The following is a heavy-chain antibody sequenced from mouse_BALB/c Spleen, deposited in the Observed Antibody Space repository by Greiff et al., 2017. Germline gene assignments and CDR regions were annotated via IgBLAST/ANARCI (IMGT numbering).Heavy chain of an antibody. CDR3: ARDPGRGAMDY. CDR2: ISDGGSYT. Sequence: EVKLVESGGGLVKPGGSLKLSCAASGFTFSDYYMYWVRQTPEKRLEWVATISDGGSYTYYPDSVKGRFTISRDNAKNNLYLQMSSLKSEDTAMYYCARDPGRGAMDYWGQGTSVTVSS. V-gene: IGHV5-4*02. J-gene: IGHJ4*01. CDR1: GFTFSDYY.